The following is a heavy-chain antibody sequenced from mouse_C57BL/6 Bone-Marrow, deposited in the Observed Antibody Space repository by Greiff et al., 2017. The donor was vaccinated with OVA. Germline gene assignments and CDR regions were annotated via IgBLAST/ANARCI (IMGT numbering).Heavy chain of an antibody. CDR1: GYAFSSSW. CDR2: IYPGDGDT. CDR3: ARGDDGYYGFAY. Sequence: QVQLQQSGPELVKPGASVKISCKASGYAFSSSWMNWVKQRPGKGLEWIGRIYPGDGDTNYNGKFKGKATLTADKSSSTAYMQLSSLTSEDSAVYFCARGDDGYYGFAYWGQGTLVTVSA. V-gene: IGHV1-82*01. D-gene: IGHD2-3*01. J-gene: IGHJ3*01.